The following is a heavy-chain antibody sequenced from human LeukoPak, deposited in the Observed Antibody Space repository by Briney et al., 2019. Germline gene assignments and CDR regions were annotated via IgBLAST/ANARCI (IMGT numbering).Heavy chain of an antibody. V-gene: IGHV1-3*01. D-gene: IGHD6-25*01. CDR2: INAGNGNT. CDR3: ARDRLNDNWFDP. Sequence: GASVTVSCKASGYTFTSYAMHWVRQAPGQRLEWMGWINAGNGNTKYSQKFQGRVTITRDTSASTAYMELSSLRSEDTAVYYCARDRLNDNWFDPWGQGTLVTVSS. J-gene: IGHJ5*02. CDR1: GYTFTSYA.